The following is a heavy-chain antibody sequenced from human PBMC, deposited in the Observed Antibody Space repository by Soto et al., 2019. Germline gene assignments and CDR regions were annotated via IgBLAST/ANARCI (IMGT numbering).Heavy chain of an antibody. CDR1: GFTFSTYT. Sequence: EVQLVESGGGLVKPGGSLRLSCAASGFTFSTYTMNWVRQAPGKGLEWVSSINGRSNYIYYADSVQGRFTISRDNPKYPLVLQMKRLRAEDTAMYYCAGEDRIVGATSAFDYWGQGTLVTVSS. J-gene: IGHJ4*02. CDR3: AGEDRIVGATSAFDY. V-gene: IGHV3-21*02. CDR2: INGRSNYI. D-gene: IGHD1-26*01.